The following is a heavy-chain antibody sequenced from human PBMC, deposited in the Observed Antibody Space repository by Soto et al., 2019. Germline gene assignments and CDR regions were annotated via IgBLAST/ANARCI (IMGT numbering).Heavy chain of an antibody. CDR2: IYYSGST. V-gene: IGHV4-59*01. D-gene: IGHD3-10*01. CDR1: GGSIRSYY. Sequence: PSETLSLTCTVSGGSIRSYYWSWIRQPPGKGLEWIGYIYYSGSTNYNPSLKSRVTISVDTSKNQFSLKLSSVTAADTAVYYCARVWGGASDIWGQGTMVTVSS. CDR3: ARVWGGASDI. J-gene: IGHJ3*02.